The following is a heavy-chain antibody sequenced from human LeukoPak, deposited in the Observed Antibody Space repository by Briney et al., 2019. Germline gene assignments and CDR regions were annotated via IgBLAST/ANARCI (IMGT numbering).Heavy chain of an antibody. Sequence: SQTLSLTCAVSGGSISSGGYSWSWIRQPPGKGLEWIGYIYHSGSSYYNPSLKSRVTISVDRSENQFSLKLSSVTAADTAVYYCARSDTIMAIFDYWGQGTLVTVSS. CDR3: ARSDTIMAIFDY. CDR1: GGSISSGGYS. CDR2: IYHSGSS. D-gene: IGHD5-18*01. J-gene: IGHJ4*02. V-gene: IGHV4-30-2*01.